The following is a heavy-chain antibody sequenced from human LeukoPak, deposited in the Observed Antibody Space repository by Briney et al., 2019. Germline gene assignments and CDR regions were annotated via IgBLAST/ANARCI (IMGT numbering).Heavy chain of an antibody. V-gene: IGHV4-59*01. CDR1: GGSISSYY. J-gene: IGHJ3*02. CDR3: ARDSSRAYYYGSGPRTAFDI. CDR2: IYYSGST. D-gene: IGHD3-10*01. Sequence: SETLSLTCTVSGGSISSYYWTWIRQPPGKGLEWIGHIYYSGSTNYNPSLKSRVTISVDTSKNQFSLKLSSVTAADTAVYYCARDSSRAYYYGSGPRTAFDIWGQGTMVTVSS.